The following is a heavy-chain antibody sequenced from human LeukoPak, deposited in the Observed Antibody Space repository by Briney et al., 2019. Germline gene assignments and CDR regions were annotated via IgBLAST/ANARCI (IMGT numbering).Heavy chain of an antibody. J-gene: IGHJ4*02. CDR2: INPNSGGT. CDR3: ARDPSRGPYLRDY. Sequence: GASVKVSCKASGYTFTGYYMHWVRQAPGQGLEWMGWINPNSGGTNYAQKFQGRVTMTRGTSISTAYMELSRLRSDDTAVYYCARDPSRGPYLRDYWGQGTLVTVSS. D-gene: IGHD3-10*01. CDR1: GYTFTGYY. V-gene: IGHV1-2*02.